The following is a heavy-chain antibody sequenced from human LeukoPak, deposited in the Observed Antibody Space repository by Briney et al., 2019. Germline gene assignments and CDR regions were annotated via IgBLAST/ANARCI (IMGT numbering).Heavy chain of an antibody. J-gene: IGHJ4*02. Sequence: LGESLKISCKISGYRLTNNWIGWVRQVPGKGLELMGLIYPGDSDTRYSPSFQGQVTFSVDTSISTAYLQLSGLRASDTAIYYCVRFGLTSSLDYWGQGTLVTVSS. CDR1: GYRLTNNW. V-gene: IGHV5-51*01. CDR3: VRFGLTSSLDY. D-gene: IGHD6-13*01. CDR2: IYPGDSDT.